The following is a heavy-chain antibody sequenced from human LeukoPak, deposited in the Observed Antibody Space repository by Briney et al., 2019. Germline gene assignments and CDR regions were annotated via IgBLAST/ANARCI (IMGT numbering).Heavy chain of an antibody. CDR1: GFSFSWYW. Sequence: PGGSLRLSCVVSGFSFSWYWMSWVRQAPGKGLEWVANIKQDGSENYYVDSVKGRFTISRDNAKNSLYLQMNSLRAEDTAEYYCARIGAGSSRDYWGQGTLVTVSS. J-gene: IGHJ4*02. D-gene: IGHD6-13*01. CDR3: ARIGAGSSRDY. CDR2: IKQDGSEN. V-gene: IGHV3-7*04.